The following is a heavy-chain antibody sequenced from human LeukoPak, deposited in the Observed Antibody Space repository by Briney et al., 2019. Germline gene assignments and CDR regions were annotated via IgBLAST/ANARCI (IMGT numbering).Heavy chain of an antibody. D-gene: IGHD3-22*01. V-gene: IGHV4-38-2*02. Sequence: SETLSLTCTVSGYSISSGYYWGWIRQPPGKGLEWIGNIYHSGNTYYNPSLKSRVTMSVDTSKNQFSLKMNSATAADTAVYFCARGGPTYYYDSSGYPLDYWGQGTLVTVSS. J-gene: IGHJ4*02. CDR1: GYSISSGYY. CDR3: ARGGPTYYYDSSGYPLDY. CDR2: IYHSGNT.